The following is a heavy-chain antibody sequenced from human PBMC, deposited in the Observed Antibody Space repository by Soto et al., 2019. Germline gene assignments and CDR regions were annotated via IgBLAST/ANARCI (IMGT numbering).Heavy chain of an antibody. V-gene: IGHV6-1*01. CDR2: TYYRSKWDY. J-gene: IGHJ5*01. Sequence: QVQLQQSGPGLVKPSQTLSLTCAISGDSVSTNSATWDWIRQSPSRGLEWLGRTYYRSKWDYDYAASVKCRININPDTSNTQVSLHLDSVTPDDTAVYYCARLIGNSWLDSWGQGTLVTVSS. CDR3: ARLIGNSWLDS. CDR1: GDSVSTNSAT. D-gene: IGHD2-8*01.